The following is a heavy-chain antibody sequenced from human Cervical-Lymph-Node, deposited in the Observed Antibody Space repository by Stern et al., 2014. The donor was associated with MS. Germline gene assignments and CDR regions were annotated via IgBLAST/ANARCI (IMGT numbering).Heavy chain of an antibody. CDR2: ISYDGNHK. CDR3: ARDYEDTSMLFDH. D-gene: IGHD2-8*01. CDR1: GFTFSSYG. Sequence: VQLVESGGAVVQPGRSLRLSCAVSGFTFSSYGMHWVRQAPGKGLEWVTVISYDGNHKYYAASVKGRFTISRDNSKNTLHLQMNSVTPDDTAIYYCARDYEDTSMLFDHWGQGTLVTVSS. J-gene: IGHJ4*02. V-gene: IGHV3-30*03.